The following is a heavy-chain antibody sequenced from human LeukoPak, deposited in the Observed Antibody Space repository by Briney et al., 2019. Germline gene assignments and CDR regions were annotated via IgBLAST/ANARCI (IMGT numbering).Heavy chain of an antibody. V-gene: IGHV4-59*01. J-gene: IGHJ4*02. Sequence: PSETLSLTCTVSGGSISSDSWSWIRQPPGKGLEWIGLIFYSGTTNYNPSLKSRVTMSVDTSKNQFSLILSSVTAADTAVYYCARALVAVAGTIDYWGQGTLVTVSS. CDR2: IFYSGTT. D-gene: IGHD6-19*01. CDR1: GGSISSDS. CDR3: ARALVAVAGTIDY.